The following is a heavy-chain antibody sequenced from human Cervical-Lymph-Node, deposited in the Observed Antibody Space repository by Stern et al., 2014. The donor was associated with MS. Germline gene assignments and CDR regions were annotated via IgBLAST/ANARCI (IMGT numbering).Heavy chain of an antibody. D-gene: IGHD6-19*01. CDR2: IDWDDEK. V-gene: IGHV2-70*04. Sequence: QITLKESGPALLRPTETLRLTCTFSGFSLSTTGMRVSWIRQPPGKALEWLARIDWDDEKFYNTSLKTRVIISKDTSKNHVVLTMTNVDPVDTATYYCARLGAVGGVDFWGQGTLVTVSS. CDR3: ARLGAVGGVDF. J-gene: IGHJ4*02. CDR1: GFSLSTTGMR.